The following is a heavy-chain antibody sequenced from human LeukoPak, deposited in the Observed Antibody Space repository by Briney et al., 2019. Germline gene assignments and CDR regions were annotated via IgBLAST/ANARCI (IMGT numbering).Heavy chain of an antibody. J-gene: IGHJ1*01. CDR3: ASPGADYGVPKTPEYFQH. D-gene: IGHD4/OR15-4a*01. V-gene: IGHV1-2*02. CDR2: INPNSGGT. CDR1: GYTFTGYY. Sequence: GASVKVSCKASGYTFTGYYMHWVRQAPGQGLERMGWINPNSGGTNYAQKFQGRVTMTRDTSISTAYMELSRLRSEDTAVYYCASPGADYGVPKTPEYFQHWGQGTLVTVSS.